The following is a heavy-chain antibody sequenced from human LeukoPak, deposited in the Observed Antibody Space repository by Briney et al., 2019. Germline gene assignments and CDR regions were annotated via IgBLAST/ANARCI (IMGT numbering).Heavy chain of an antibody. CDR3: ARLEVVITTLSGMDV. D-gene: IGHD3-22*01. V-gene: IGHV1-2*02. CDR2: INPNTGDR. Sequence: EASVKVSCKTSGYTFSDYYIHWVRQAPGLGLDWMGWINPNTGDRKYAQHFQGRVTMTRDTSITTAYMELSRLTSDDTPVYYCARLEVVITTLSGMDVWGQGTTVTVSS. CDR1: GYTFSDYY. J-gene: IGHJ6*02.